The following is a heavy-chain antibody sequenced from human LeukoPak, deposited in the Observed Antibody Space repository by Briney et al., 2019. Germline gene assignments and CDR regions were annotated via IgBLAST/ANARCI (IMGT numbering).Heavy chain of an antibody. CDR1: GLTFNFYT. V-gene: IGHV3-21*01. J-gene: IGHJ4*02. Sequence: GGSLRLSCAVSGLTFNFYTMNWLRQAPGEGLEWVTSISSSSNVIYYADLVKGRFTISRDNAKNSLYLQMNNLTAVDMAVYDGARDNRSSSSHFDYWGQGSLVTVSS. CDR3: ARDNRSSSSHFDY. CDR2: ISSSSNVI. D-gene: IGHD6-6*01.